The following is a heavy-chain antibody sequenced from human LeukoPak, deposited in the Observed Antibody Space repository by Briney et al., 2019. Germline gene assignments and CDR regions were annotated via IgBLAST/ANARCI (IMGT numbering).Heavy chain of an antibody. CDR3: ARSYGSGSYGHSNAFDI. D-gene: IGHD3-10*01. CDR2: ITYSGST. Sequence: PSETLSLTCTVSGGSINSYYWGWIRQPPGKGLEWIGSITYSGSTYYNPSLKSRVTISVDTSKNQFSLKLSSVTAADTAVYYCARSYGSGSYGHSNAFDIWGQGTMVTVSS. V-gene: IGHV4-39*07. CDR1: GGSINSYY. J-gene: IGHJ3*02.